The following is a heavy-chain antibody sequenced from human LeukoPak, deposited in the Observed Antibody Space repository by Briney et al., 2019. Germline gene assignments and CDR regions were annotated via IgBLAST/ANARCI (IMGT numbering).Heavy chain of an antibody. D-gene: IGHD3-16*01. CDR1: GFTFSLYW. V-gene: IGHV3-7*01. J-gene: IGHJ5*02. Sequence: GRSLRLSCAASGFTFSLYWMTWVRQSPGKGLEGGADINPDGSQKYSVDSVEGRFTISRDNAKNSLFLQMNSLRAEDTAVYYCVRQMIRFWFDPWGQGTQVTVSS. CDR3: VRQMIRFWFDP. CDR2: INPDGSQK.